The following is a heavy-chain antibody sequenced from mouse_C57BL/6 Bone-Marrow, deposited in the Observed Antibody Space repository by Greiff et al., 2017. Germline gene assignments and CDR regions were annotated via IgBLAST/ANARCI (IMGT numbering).Heavy chain of an antibody. J-gene: IGHJ2*01. CDR3: ARSKGFDY. Sequence: VQLVESGAELVRPGTSVKLSCKASGYTFTTYWIGWAKQRPGHGLDWIGDIYPGGGYTNYNEKFKGKATLTADKSSSTAYMQCSSLTAEDAANYYCARSKGFDYWGQGTTLTVSS. V-gene: IGHV1-63*01. CDR2: IYPGGGYT. CDR1: GYTFTTYW.